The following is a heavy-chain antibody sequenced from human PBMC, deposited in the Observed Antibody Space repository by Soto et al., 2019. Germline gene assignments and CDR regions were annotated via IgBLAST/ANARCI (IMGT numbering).Heavy chain of an antibody. CDR1: GFTFSSYW. CDR2: INTDGSTT. D-gene: IGHD6-19*01. J-gene: IGHJ4*02. Sequence: EVQLVESGGGLVQPGGSLRLSCAASGFTFSSYWMHWVRQVPGKGPVWVSRINTDGSTTSYVDSVKGRFTVSRDNAKNTLYLRMNSLRAEDTAVYYCVQAAGAGWVGYWGQGTLVTVSS. CDR3: VQAAGAGWVGY. V-gene: IGHV3-74*01.